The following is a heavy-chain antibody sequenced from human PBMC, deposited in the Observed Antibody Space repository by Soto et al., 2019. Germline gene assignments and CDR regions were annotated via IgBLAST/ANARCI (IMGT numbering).Heavy chain of an antibody. Sequence: EVHLVESGGGLVQPGRSLRLSCAASGFTFDDYAMHWVRQAPGRGLEWVSGLTWNSDIIVYADSVKGRFTISRDNAKNSLYLQMNSLRPDDTAFYYCAKGVVPATIRGEHYFDYWGRGTLVIVSS. CDR3: AKGVVPATIRGEHYFDY. V-gene: IGHV3-9*01. CDR1: GFTFDDYA. CDR2: LTWNSDII. J-gene: IGHJ4*02. D-gene: IGHD2-2*02.